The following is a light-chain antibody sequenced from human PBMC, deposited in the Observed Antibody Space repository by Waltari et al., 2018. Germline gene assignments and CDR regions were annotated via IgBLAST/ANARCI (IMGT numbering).Light chain of an antibody. CDR2: DVS. CDR1: SSDVVVYNY. CDR3: CSFTSRSTWV. Sequence: QSALTPLASVSGSPGQSITIPAPGTSSDVVVYNYVSWYQQHPGKVPKLLIFDVSNRPSGVSNRFSGSKSGNTASLTISGLQAEDESDYYCCSFTSRSTWVFGGGTKLTVL. J-gene: IGLJ3*02. V-gene: IGLV2-14*01.